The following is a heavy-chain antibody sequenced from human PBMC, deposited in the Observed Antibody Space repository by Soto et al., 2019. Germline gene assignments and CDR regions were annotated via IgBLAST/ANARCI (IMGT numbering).Heavy chain of an antibody. D-gene: IGHD4-17*01. CDR1: GGSISSGDYY. Sequence: SETLSLTCTVSGGSISSGDYYWSWIRQPPGKGLEWIGYIYYSGSTYYNPSLKSRVTISVDTSKNQFSLKLSSVTAADTAVYYCARAGDYGDYVTDYWGQGTLVTVSS. CDR2: IYYSGST. V-gene: IGHV4-30-4*01. J-gene: IGHJ4*02. CDR3: ARAGDYGDYVTDY.